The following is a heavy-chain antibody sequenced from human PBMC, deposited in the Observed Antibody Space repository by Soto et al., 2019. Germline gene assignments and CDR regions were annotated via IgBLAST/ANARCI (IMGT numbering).Heavy chain of an antibody. V-gene: IGHV3-30*18. J-gene: IGHJ6*02. CDR1: GFTFSSCG. D-gene: IGHD4-17*01. CDR2: ISYDGSNK. Sequence: QVQLVESGGGVVQPGRSLRLSCAASGFTFSSCGMHWVRQAPGKGLEWVAVISYDGSNKYYADSVQGRFTISRDNSKNTRYLQMNSLRAEDTAVYYCAKETADGDYVGYYDGMDVWGQGTTVTVSS. CDR3: AKETADGDYVGYYDGMDV.